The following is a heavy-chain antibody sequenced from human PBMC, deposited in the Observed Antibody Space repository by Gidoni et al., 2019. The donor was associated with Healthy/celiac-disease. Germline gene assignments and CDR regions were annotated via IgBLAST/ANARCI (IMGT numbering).Heavy chain of an antibody. J-gene: IGHJ4*02. CDR3: ARDDDYDFWSGYPDY. V-gene: IGHV3-30-3*01. CDR2: ISHDGSNK. Sequence: MHWVRQAPGKGLEWVAVISHDGSNKYYADSVKGRFTISRDNSKNTLYLQMNSLRAEDTAVYYCARDDDYDFWSGYPDYWGQGTLVTVSS. D-gene: IGHD3-3*01.